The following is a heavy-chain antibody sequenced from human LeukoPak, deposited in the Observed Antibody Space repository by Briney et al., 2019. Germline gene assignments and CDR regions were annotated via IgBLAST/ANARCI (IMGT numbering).Heavy chain of an antibody. CDR2: IWYDENIK. CDR1: GFMFRSYG. D-gene: IGHD6-13*01. CDR3: VKDRRQLVEGVFDY. Sequence: PGGSLRLSCAASGFMFRSYGMHWVRQAPGKGLEWVAVIWYDENIKYYADSVKGRFTISRDNSENTLFLQMDSLRVEDTAVYFCVKDRRQLVEGVFDYWGQGTLVTVSS. V-gene: IGHV3-30*02. J-gene: IGHJ4*02.